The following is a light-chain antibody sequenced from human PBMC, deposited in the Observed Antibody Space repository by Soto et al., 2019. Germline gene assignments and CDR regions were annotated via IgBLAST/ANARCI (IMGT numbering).Light chain of an antibody. Sequence: QSALTQPPSVSGSPGQSVTISCIGTSSDIGSYNRVSWYQQSPGTAPKLIIYEVTNRPSGVAGRFSGSKSGNTASLTISGLQAEDEADYYCTSYTTRTALVFGGGTKL. V-gene: IGLV2-18*02. CDR3: TSYTTRTALV. J-gene: IGLJ3*02. CDR1: SSDIGSYNR. CDR2: EVT.